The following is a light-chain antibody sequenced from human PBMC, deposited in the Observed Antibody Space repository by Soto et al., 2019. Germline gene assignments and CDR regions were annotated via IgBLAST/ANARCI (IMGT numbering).Light chain of an antibody. CDR2: GNS. J-gene: IGLJ2*01. V-gene: IGLV1-40*01. CDR1: SSNIGAGYD. CDR3: QSYDISLSVV. Sequence: QLVLTQPPSVSGAPGQRVTISCTGSSSNIGAGYDVHWYHQLPGTAHKLLIYGNSNRPSGVPDRFSGSKSGTSASLAITGLQAEDEADYYCQSYDISLSVVFGGGTKLTVL.